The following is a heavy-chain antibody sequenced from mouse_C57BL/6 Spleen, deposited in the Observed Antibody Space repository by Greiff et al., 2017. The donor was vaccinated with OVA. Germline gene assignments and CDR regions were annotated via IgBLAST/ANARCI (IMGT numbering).Heavy chain of an antibody. CDR1: GYTFTSYW. CDR2: IHPNSGST. J-gene: IGHJ4*01. V-gene: IGHV1-64*01. CDR3: ARKGLRRDDAMDY. D-gene: IGHD2-4*01. Sequence: QVQLQQPGAELVKPGASVKLSCKASGYTFTSYWMHWVKQRPGQGLEWIGMIHPNSGSTNYNEKFKSKATLTVDKSSSTAYMQLSSLTSEDSAVYYCARKGLRRDDAMDYWGQGTSVTVSS.